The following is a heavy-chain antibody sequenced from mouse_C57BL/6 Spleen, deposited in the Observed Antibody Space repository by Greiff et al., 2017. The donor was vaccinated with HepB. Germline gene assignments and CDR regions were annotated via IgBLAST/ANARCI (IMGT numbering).Heavy chain of an antibody. J-gene: IGHJ1*03. CDR1: GYSITSGYY. CDR2: ISYDGSN. V-gene: IGHV3-6*01. CDR3: AKFPHYSGSGYGWYFDV. D-gene: IGHD1-1*01. Sequence: EVKVEESGPGLVKPSQSLSLTCSVTGYSITSGYYWNWIRQFPGNKLEWMGYISYDGSNNYNPSLKNRISITRDTSKNQFFLKLNSVTTEDTATYYCAKFPHYSGSGYGWYFDVWGTGTTVTVSS.